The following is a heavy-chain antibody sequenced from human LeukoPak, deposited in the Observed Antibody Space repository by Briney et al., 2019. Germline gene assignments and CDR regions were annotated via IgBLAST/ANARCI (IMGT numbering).Heavy chain of an antibody. CDR3: AKEYQLLSASFDY. V-gene: IGHV3-23*01. Sequence: GGSLRLSCAASGFTFSSYGMSWVRQAPGKGLKWVSAISGSGGSTYYADSVKGRFTISRDNSKNTLYLQMNSLRAEDTAVYYCAKEYQLLSASFDYWGQGTLVTVSS. J-gene: IGHJ4*02. CDR1: GFTFSSYG. D-gene: IGHD2-2*01. CDR2: ISGSGGST.